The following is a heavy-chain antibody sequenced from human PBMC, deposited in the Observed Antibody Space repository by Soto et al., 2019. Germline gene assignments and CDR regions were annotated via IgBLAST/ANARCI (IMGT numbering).Heavy chain of an antibody. Sequence: GASVKVSCKASGGTFSSCAISWVRQAPGQGLEWMGGIIPIFGTANYAQKFQGRVTITADESTSTAYMELSSLRSEDTAVYYCARATGYSYGLRLDYWGQGTLVTVSS. CDR2: IIPIFGTA. D-gene: IGHD5-18*01. J-gene: IGHJ4*02. CDR3: ARATGYSYGLRLDY. V-gene: IGHV1-69*13. CDR1: GGTFSSCA.